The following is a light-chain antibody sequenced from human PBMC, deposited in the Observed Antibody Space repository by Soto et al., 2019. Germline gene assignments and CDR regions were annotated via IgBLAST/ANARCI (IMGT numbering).Light chain of an antibody. CDR3: QQRYNWPPIT. CDR1: QSIGSN. CDR2: ASS. J-gene: IGKJ5*01. V-gene: IGKV3-11*01. Sequence: EIVLTQSPATLSLSPGERATLSCRASQSIGSNLAWYQQKPGQAPRLVIYASSIRASDFPARFSGSGSGTDFTLTISSLEPEDFAIYYCQQRYNWPPITFGQGTRLEIK.